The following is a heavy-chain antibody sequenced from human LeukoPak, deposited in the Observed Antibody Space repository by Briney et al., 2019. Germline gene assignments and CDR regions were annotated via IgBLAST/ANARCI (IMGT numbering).Heavy chain of an antibody. J-gene: IGHJ4*02. V-gene: IGHV3-43*01. D-gene: IGHD3-22*01. CDR1: GFTFDDYT. CDR3: ARRGYYDSSGYFPLSIDY. CDR2: ISWDGGST. Sequence: GGSLRLSCAASGFTFDDYTMHWVRQAPGKGLEWVSLISWDGGSTYYADSVKGRFTISRDNSKNSLYLQMNSLRAEDTALYHCARRGYYDSSGYFPLSIDYWGQGTLVTVSS.